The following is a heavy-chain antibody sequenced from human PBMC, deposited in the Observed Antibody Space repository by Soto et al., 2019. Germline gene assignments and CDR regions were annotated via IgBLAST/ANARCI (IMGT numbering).Heavy chain of an antibody. CDR2: MNPNSGNT. V-gene: IGHV1-8*01. J-gene: IGHJ4*02. Sequence: QVQLVQSGAEVKKPGASVKVSCKASGYTFTSYDINWVRQDTGQGLEWMGWMNPNSGNTGYAQKFQGRVTMTRNTSISTAYMELSSLRSEDTAVYYCARGPRYCSSTSCYRSVDYWGQGTLVTVSS. CDR3: ARGPRYCSSTSCYRSVDY. D-gene: IGHD2-2*01. CDR1: GYTFTSYD.